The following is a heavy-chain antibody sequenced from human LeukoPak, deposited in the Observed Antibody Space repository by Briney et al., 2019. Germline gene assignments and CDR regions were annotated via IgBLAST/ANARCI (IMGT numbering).Heavy chain of an antibody. D-gene: IGHD3-3*01. CDR1: GYTFTSYD. V-gene: IGHV1-8*01. Sequence: GASVKVSCKASGYTFTSYDISWVRQASGHGLEWMGWMNPNSGGTDYAQNFQGRITITRNTSTGTAYMELTSLTSEDTAVYYCARAATYFDFWTSYMDVWGRGTTVTVSS. J-gene: IGHJ6*03. CDR2: MNPNSGGT. CDR3: ARAATYFDFWTSYMDV.